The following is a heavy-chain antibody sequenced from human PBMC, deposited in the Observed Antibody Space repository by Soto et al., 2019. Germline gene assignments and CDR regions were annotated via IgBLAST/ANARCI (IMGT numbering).Heavy chain of an antibody. Sequence: QVQLVESGGGLVKPGGSLRLSCAASGFSFSDYYMSWIRQAPGKGLEWISYISNSGLTIYYADSLKGRFTISRDNAKNKLYLKVNSLRVDDTGMYYCGRLPYPWGWFDPWGQGTLVTVSS. CDR3: GRLPYPWGWFDP. J-gene: IGHJ5*02. CDR2: ISNSGLTI. CDR1: GFSFSDYY. V-gene: IGHV3-11*01. D-gene: IGHD3-16*01.